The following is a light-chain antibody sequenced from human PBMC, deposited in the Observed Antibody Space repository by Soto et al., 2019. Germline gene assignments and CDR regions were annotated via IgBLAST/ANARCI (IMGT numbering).Light chain of an antibody. V-gene: IGKV3-15*01. J-gene: IGKJ1*01. CDR1: QSVSNF. CDR2: GAS. CDR3: QQYSNWPSWT. Sequence: EKVMTQSPATLSMSPGGRATLSCRASQSVSNFLAWYQQKPGQAPRLLIYGASTRATGVPARFSGSGSGTEFTLTISSLQSEDFAVYYCQQYSNWPSWTFGQGTKVEVK.